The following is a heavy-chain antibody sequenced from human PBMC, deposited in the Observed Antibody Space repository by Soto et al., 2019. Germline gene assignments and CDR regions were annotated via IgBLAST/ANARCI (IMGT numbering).Heavy chain of an antibody. CDR1: GGSISNSDSYY. V-gene: IGHV4-39*07. CDR3: ARSWGYCSGGSCYSWYFDY. CDR2: IYYSGST. Sequence: PSETLSLTCTVSGGSISNSDSYYWGWIRQPPGKGLEWIGSIYYSGSTYYNPSLKSRVTISVDTSKNQFSLKLSSVTAADTAVYYCARSWGYCSGGSCYSWYFDYWGQGTLVTVSS. D-gene: IGHD2-15*01. J-gene: IGHJ4*02.